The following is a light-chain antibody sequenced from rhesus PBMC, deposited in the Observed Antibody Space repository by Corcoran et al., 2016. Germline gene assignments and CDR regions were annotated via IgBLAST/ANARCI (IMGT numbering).Light chain of an antibody. CDR3: QQYNSAPIT. Sequence: DIQMTQSPSSLSASVGDTVTITCRASQCISSYLAWYQQKPRKATKSLIYYSSNLESGVPARFSGSGSGTEVTLTSSSLQPEDFASYYCQQYNSAPITFGPGTKLDIK. J-gene: IGKJ3*01. V-gene: IGKV1-37*01. CDR2: YSS. CDR1: QCISSY.